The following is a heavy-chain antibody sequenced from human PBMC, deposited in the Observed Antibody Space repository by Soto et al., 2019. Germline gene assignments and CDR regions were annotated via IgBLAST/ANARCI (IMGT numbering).Heavy chain of an antibody. CDR3: ARSGVPGRTAWFNP. D-gene: IGHD2-2*01. V-gene: IGHV4-31*03. CDR1: GGSISSGGYY. J-gene: IGHJ5*02. CDR2: IYYSGST. Sequence: SETLSLTCTVSGGSISSGGYYWSWNRQHPGKGLEWIGYIYYSGSTYYNPSLKSRVTISVDTSKNQFSLKLSSVTAADTAVYYCARSGVPGRTAWFNPWGQGTLVTVSS.